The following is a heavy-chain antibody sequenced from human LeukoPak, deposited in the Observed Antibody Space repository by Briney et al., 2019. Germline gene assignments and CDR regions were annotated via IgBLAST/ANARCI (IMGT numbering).Heavy chain of an antibody. J-gene: IGHJ4*02. CDR1: GGSVSSGSYY. Sequence: PSETLSLTCTVSGGSVSSGSYYWGWIRQPPGKGLKWIGSIYYSGSTYYNPSLKSRVTISVDTSKNQFSLKLSSVTAADTAVYYCAGYSYYYDSSGYYYGGQGTLVTVSS. V-gene: IGHV4-39*01. CDR3: AGYSYYYDSSGYYY. D-gene: IGHD3-22*01. CDR2: IYYSGST.